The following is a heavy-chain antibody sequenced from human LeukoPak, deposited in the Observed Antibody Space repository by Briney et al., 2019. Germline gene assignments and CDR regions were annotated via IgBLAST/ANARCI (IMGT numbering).Heavy chain of an antibody. J-gene: IGHJ4*02. V-gene: IGHV3-23*01. CDR2: ISGSGAST. CDR3: AKGPNLVVVTAHDY. D-gene: IGHD2-21*02. CDR1: GFTFSSYA. Sequence: GGSLRLSCAASGFTFSSYAMSWVRQAPGKGLEWVSAISGSGASTYSADSVKGRFTISRDNSKNTLYLQMNSLRAEDTAVYYCAKGPNLVVVTAHDYWGEGTLVTVSS.